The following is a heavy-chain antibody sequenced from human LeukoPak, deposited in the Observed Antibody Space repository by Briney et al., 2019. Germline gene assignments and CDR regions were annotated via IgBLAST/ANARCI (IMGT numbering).Heavy chain of an antibody. J-gene: IGHJ4*02. CDR2: INPTGGST. CDR1: GYTFTSYY. V-gene: IGHV1-46*01. D-gene: IGHD2-2*01. CDR3: ARDFRYCSSTSCYFGSPFDY. Sequence: ASVKVSCKASGYTFTSYYMHWVRQAPGQGLEWMGLINPTGGSTGYAQKFQGRVTMTRDMSTSTDYMELSSLRSDDTAVYYCARDFRYCSSTSCYFGSPFDYWGQGTLVTVSS.